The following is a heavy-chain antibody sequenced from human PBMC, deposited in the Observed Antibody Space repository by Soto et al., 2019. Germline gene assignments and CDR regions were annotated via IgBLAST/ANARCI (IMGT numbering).Heavy chain of an antibody. Sequence: GGSLRLSCVGSGFTFSSYAMSWVRQASGKGLEWVSDISGSGSHTYSAGSVKGRFSISRDNSKNTLYLQMNSLRAEDTAVYYCAKSLVVVAAPFDYWGQGTLVTVSS. CDR3: AKSLVVVAAPFDY. CDR2: ISGSGSHT. V-gene: IGHV3-23*01. D-gene: IGHD2-15*01. CDR1: GFTFSSYA. J-gene: IGHJ4*02.